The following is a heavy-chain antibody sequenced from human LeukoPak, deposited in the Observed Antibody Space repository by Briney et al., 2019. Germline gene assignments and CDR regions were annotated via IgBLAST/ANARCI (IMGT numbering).Heavy chain of an antibody. CDR3: AKDVRYCSGGSCNDYYYYGMDV. V-gene: IGHV3-21*04. CDR2: ISSSSSYI. CDR1: GFTFSSYS. D-gene: IGHD2-15*01. J-gene: IGHJ6*02. Sequence: GGSLRLSCAASGFTFSSYSMNWVRQAPGKGLEWVSSISSSSSYIYYADSVKGRFTISRDNSKNTVYLQMNSLRAEDTAVYYCAKDVRYCSGGSCNDYYYYGMDVWGQGTTVTVSS.